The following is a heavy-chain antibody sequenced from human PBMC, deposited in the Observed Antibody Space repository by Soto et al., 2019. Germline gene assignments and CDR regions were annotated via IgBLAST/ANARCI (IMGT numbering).Heavy chain of an antibody. CDR3: ARGIQLWLRRINNGYSG. J-gene: IGHJ4*02. Sequence: QVQLVQSGAEVKKPESSVKVSCKAPGGTFSTYDLSWVRQAPGQGLEWMGGIIPMFGTANYAKRFQDRVTITAYESTNTVHMELSSLRSEDTAVYFCARGIQLWLRRINNGYSGWGQGTLVTVSS. CDR2: IIPMFGTA. CDR1: GGTFSTYD. D-gene: IGHD5-18*01. V-gene: IGHV1-69*12.